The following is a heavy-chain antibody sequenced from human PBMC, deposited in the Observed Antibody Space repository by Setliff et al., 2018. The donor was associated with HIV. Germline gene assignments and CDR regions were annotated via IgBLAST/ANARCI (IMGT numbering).Heavy chain of an antibody. CDR3: ARGHYNFWSGYYDSRFPNPIDAFDI. CDR2: ISAYNGNT. Sequence: ASVKVSCKASGYTFSSYGISWVRQAPGQGVEWMGWISAYNGNTNYAQKLQGRVTMTTDTSTSTAYMELRSLRSDDTAVYYCARGHYNFWSGYYDSRFPNPIDAFDIWGQGTMVTVSS. J-gene: IGHJ3*02. D-gene: IGHD3-3*01. V-gene: IGHV1-18*01. CDR1: GYTFSSYG.